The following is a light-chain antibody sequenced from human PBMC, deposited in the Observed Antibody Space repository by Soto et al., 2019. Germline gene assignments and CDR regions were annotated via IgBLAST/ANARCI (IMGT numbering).Light chain of an antibody. V-gene: IGKV3D-15*01. J-gene: IGKJ1*01. CDR3: QKTYTIPWN. CDR2: GGS. CDR1: QSISTN. Sequence: EIILTHSPGTLSVSPVDRVTLSFMASQSISTNLAWYQHKPGQAPRLLIHGGSTRATGIPDRISGSGSGTDFTLTISRLQPEDSATYYCQKTYTIPWNFGQGTKVDIK.